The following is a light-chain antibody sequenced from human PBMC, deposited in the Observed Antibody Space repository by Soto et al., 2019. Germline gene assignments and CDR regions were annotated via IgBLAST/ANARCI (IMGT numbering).Light chain of an antibody. CDR1: QDISNY. V-gene: IGKV1-33*01. CDR2: DAS. Sequence: DIQMTQSPSSLSASVGDRVTITCQASQDISNYLNWYQQKPGKAPKLLIYDASNLETGVPSRFGGSGSGTDFTFTISSLQPEDIATYYCQQYDNRPLTFGGGTKVEIK. J-gene: IGKJ4*01. CDR3: QQYDNRPLT.